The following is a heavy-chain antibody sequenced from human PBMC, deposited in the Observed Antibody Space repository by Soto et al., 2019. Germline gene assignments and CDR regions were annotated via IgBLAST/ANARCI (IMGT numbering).Heavy chain of an antibody. Sequence: QVQLQQWGAGLLKPSETLSLTCAVYGGSFSGYYWSWIRQPPGKGLEWIGEINPSGSTNYNPSLRRQVTILVATARNPFSLKLSSVTAADTAVYYCARRKWLVVGRHWFDPWGQGTLVTVSS. J-gene: IGHJ5*02. CDR1: GGSFSGYY. V-gene: IGHV4-34*01. CDR2: INPSGST. D-gene: IGHD6-19*01. CDR3: ARRKWLVVGRHWFDP.